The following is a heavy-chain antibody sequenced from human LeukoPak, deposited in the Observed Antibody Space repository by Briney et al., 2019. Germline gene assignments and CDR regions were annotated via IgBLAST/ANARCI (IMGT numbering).Heavy chain of an antibody. J-gene: IGHJ3*02. CDR3: ARDLGTRTYYYDSSGQRVNAFDI. D-gene: IGHD3-22*01. Sequence: GRSLRLSCAASGFTFSSYAMHWVRQAPGKGLEWVAVISYDGSNKYYADSVKGRFTISRDNSKNTLYLQMNSLRAEDTAVYYCARDLGTRTYYYDSSGQRVNAFDIWGQGTMVTVSS. V-gene: IGHV3-30-3*01. CDR2: ISYDGSNK. CDR1: GFTFSSYA.